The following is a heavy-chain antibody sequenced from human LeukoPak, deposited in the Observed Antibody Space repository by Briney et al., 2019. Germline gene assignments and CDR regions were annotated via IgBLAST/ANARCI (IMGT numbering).Heavy chain of an antibody. CDR1: GYTFTIYY. V-gene: IGHV1-46*01. CDR2: INPSGGST. J-gene: IGHJ4*02. D-gene: IGHD3-10*01. Sequence: ASLKVSCTASGYTFTIYYIHWVRQAPGPGLEWMGIINPSGGSTSYAQKFQGRVTMTRDTSTSTVYMELSSLRSEDTAVYYCARAGIFDYWGQGTLVTVSS. CDR3: ARAGIFDY.